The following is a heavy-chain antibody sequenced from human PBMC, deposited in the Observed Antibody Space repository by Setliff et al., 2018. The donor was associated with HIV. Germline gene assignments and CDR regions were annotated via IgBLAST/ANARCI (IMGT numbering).Heavy chain of an antibody. D-gene: IGHD3-22*01. CDR3: ARTAYYRDSSGYYSVAFDM. V-gene: IGHV3-21*01. CDR2: ISSSSYYI. Sequence: PGGSVRLSCAASGFTFSSYTMNWVRQAPGKGLEWVSSISSSSYYIYYADSVKGRFTISRDNAKNSPFLQMNSLRAEDTAVYFCARTAYYRDSSGYYSVAFDMWGPGTMVTVSS. CDR1: GFTFSSYT. J-gene: IGHJ3*02.